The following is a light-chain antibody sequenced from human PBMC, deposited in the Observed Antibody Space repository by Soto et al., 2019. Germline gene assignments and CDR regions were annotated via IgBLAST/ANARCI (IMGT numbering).Light chain of an antibody. J-gene: IGKJ1*01. CDR1: QSVGDSY. CDR3: QQFGISPET. CDR2: DAS. V-gene: IGKV3-20*01. Sequence: EVLLTQSPGILSLSPGERATLSCRASQSVGDSYLAWYQQKPGQAPRLLIYDASNRAPGIPDRFSGSGSGTDFALTISRLEPEDFAAYYCQQFGISPETFGQGTKVDIK.